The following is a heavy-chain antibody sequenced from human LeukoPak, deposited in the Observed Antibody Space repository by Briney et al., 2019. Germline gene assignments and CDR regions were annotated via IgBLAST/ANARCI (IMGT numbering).Heavy chain of an antibody. V-gene: IGHV1-18*01. Sequence: ASVKVSCKASGYTFTSYGISWVRQAPGQGLEWMGWISAYNGNTNYAQKLQGRVTMTTDTSTSTAYMELRSLRSDDTAVYYCARDCKDYYDSSGPVYWGQGTLVTVSS. CDR2: ISAYNGNT. J-gene: IGHJ4*02. CDR1: GYTFTSYG. D-gene: IGHD3-22*01. CDR3: ARDCKDYYDSSGPVY.